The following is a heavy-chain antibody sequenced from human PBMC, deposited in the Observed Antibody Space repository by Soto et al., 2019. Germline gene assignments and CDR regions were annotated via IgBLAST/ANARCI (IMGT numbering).Heavy chain of an antibody. V-gene: IGHV1-8*01. CDR1: GYTFTSYD. D-gene: IGHD3-22*01. CDR2: MNPNSGNK. J-gene: IGHJ5*02. CDR3: ARVYRDSSGYLYPT. Sequence: QVQLVQSGAEVKKPGASVKVSCKASGYTFTSYDINWVRQATGQGLEWMGWMNPNSGNKGYAQKFQGRVTMTRNTSISTAYMELSSLRSEDTAVYYCARVYRDSSGYLYPTWGQGTLVTVSS.